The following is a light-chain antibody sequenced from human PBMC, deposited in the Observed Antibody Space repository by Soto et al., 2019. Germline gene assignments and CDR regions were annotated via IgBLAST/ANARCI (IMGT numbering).Light chain of an antibody. CDR3: QLYKNWPT. J-gene: IGKJ1*01. V-gene: IGKV3-15*01. CDR2: GAS. Sequence: EIVMTQSPATLSVSPGERATLSCRASQSVSSNLAWYQKKPGQAPRLLIYGASTRATGIPARFSGSGSGTEFTLTISSLQSEDFAVYYCQLYKNWPTFGQGTNVDIK. CDR1: QSVSSN.